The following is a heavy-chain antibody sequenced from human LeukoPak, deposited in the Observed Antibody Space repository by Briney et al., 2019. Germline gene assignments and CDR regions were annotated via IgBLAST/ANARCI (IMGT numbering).Heavy chain of an antibody. D-gene: IGHD5-18*01. J-gene: IGHJ4*02. CDR2: IYSGGST. V-gene: IGHV3-66*01. Sequence: PGGSLRLSCAASGFTVSSNYMSWVRQAPGKGLEWVSVIYSGGSTYYADSVKGRFTISRDNSKNSLYLQMNSLRAEDTAVYYCARGHYGYFYFDYWGQGTLVTVSS. CDR1: GFTVSSNY. CDR3: ARGHYGYFYFDY.